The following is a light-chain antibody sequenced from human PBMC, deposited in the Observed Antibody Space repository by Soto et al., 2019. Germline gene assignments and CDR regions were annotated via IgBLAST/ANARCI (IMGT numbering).Light chain of an antibody. CDR2: AAS. CDR3: LRHNSDRCP. Sequence: DIQMTQSPSAMSASVGDRVTITCRASQDISNSLVWFQQKPGRVPKRLFHAASSLQSGVPSRFGGSGSGTKFTLTIIYLHPREFATYYCLRHNSDRCPVAQGTKFDIK. V-gene: IGKV1-17*03. CDR1: QDISNS. J-gene: IGKJ1*01.